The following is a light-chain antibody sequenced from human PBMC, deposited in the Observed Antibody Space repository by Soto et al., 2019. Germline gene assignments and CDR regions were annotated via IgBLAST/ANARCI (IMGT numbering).Light chain of an antibody. J-gene: IGLJ2*01. CDR2: DVS. V-gene: IGLV2-11*01. CDR3: SSYAGSNNLV. CDR1: SSDVGAYNY. Sequence: QSALTQPRSVSGSPGQSVTISCTGTSSDVGAYNYVSWYQQHPGKAPKVMVYDVSKRPSGVPDRFSGSKSGNTASLTVSGLQAEDEADYYCSSYAGSNNLVFGGGTKLTVL.